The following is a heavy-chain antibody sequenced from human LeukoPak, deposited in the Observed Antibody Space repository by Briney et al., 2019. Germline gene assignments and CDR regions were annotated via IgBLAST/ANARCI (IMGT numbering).Heavy chain of an antibody. Sequence: PGGSLRLSCAASGFTFSSYAMSWVRQAPGKGLEWVSAISGSGGSTYYADSVKGRFTISRDNSKNTLYLQMNSPRAEDTAVYYCAKDSQWFGELPAFFDYWGQGTLVTVSS. CDR2: ISGSGGST. V-gene: IGHV3-23*01. D-gene: IGHD3-10*01. CDR1: GFTFSSYA. CDR3: AKDSQWFGELPAFFDY. J-gene: IGHJ4*02.